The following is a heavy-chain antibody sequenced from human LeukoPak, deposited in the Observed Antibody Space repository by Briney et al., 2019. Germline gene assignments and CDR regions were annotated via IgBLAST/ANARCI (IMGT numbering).Heavy chain of an antibody. CDR1: GFTFSNYV. V-gene: IGHV3-64*04. Sequence: GGSLRLSCSASGFTFSNYVMYWVRQAPGKGLEYISAISSNGGSTYYADSVKGRFTISRDNSKNTLYLQMNSLRAEDTAVYYCAKDGYYYDSSGYYPFDYWGQGTLVTVSS. CDR3: AKDGYYYDSSGYYPFDY. D-gene: IGHD3-22*01. J-gene: IGHJ4*02. CDR2: ISSNGGST.